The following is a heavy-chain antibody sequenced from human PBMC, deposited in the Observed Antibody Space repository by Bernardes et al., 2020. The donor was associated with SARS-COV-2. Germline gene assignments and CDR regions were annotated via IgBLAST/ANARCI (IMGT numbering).Heavy chain of an antibody. CDR2: IYPGDSDT. CDR1: DYTFTYYW. V-gene: IGHV5-51*01. Sequence: GDPLKGSCKGSDYTFTYYWIGWVRHMHGKGLEWMGIIYPGDSDTKYSPSFQGRVTISADKSVNTAYLQWSSLKASDTAIYYCARRRYGDFGVDVWGQGTTVTVSS. D-gene: IGHD4-17*01. J-gene: IGHJ6*02. CDR3: ARRRYGDFGVDV.